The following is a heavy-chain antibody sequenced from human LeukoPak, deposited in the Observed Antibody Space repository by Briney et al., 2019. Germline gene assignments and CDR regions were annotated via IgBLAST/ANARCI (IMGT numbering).Heavy chain of an antibody. CDR1: GFTFSSYS. D-gene: IGHD4-17*01. V-gene: IGHV3-48*02. Sequence: GGSLRLSCVTSGFTFSSYSMNWVRQAPGKGLDWVSYISRSSTTIYYEASVKGRFTISRDNAKNSLYLQMNSLRDEDTAVYYCVALDDYGDHNHGFQHWGQGTLVAVSS. J-gene: IGHJ1*01. CDR2: ISRSSTTI. CDR3: VALDDYGDHNHGFQH.